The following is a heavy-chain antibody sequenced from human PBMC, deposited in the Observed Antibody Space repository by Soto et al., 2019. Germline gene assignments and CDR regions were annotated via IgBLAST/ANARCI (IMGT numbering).Heavy chain of an antibody. CDR1: GGSISNYY. CDR3: ARAVLPATAPFDY. V-gene: IGHV4-59*01. D-gene: IGHD2-2*01. Sequence: QVQLQESGPRLVKPSETLSLTCIVSGGSISNYYWSWIRQPPGKGLEWIGYIYYSGSTNYNPSLQRRVPVSVDTSKNQFSLKLSSVTAADTAVYYCARAVLPATAPFDYWGQGTLVTVSS. CDR2: IYYSGST. J-gene: IGHJ4*02.